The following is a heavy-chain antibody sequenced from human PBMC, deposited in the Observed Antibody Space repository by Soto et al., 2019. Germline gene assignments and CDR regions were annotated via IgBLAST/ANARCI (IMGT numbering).Heavy chain of an antibody. Sequence: PGEPLKISRKGGGYIIAGYWIAWIRQKPGKGLEWMGRIDPSDTQTYYSTSLRGHVTISVTKSITTVFLQWSSLRASDTAMYYCARQIYDSDTGPNFQYYFDSWGQGTLVTVSS. D-gene: IGHD3-22*01. V-gene: IGHV5-10-1*01. CDR1: GYIIAGYW. J-gene: IGHJ4*02. CDR3: ARQIYDSDTGPNFQYYFDS. CDR2: IDPSDTQT.